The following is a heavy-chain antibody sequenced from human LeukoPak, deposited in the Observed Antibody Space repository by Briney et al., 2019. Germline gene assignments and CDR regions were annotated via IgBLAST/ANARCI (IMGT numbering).Heavy chain of an antibody. CDR2: FYTSGNT. V-gene: IGHV4-59*10. CDR1: GGSFSGYH. D-gene: IGHD6-19*01. CDR3: ATQQWGFYYMDV. J-gene: IGHJ6*03. Sequence: SETLSLTCAVYGGSFSGYHWSWVRQPAGKGLEWIGRFYTSGNTNYNPSLKSRVTISVDTSTNQFSLNLTSVTAADTAVYYCATQQWGFYYMDVWGKGTTVTVSS.